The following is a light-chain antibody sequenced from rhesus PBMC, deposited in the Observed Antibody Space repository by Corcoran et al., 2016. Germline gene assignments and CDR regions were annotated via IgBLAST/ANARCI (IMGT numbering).Light chain of an antibody. CDR1: QGISSN. J-gene: IGKJ2*01. CDR3: QHAYGTPYT. CDR2: KAS. Sequence: DIQMTQSPSSLSASVGDRVTITCQASQGISSNLAWYQQKPGKVPNLLIYKASTLQSGVPSRFSGSGSGTELTLTISSLQPEDFATYYCQHAYGTPYTFGQGTKVEIK. V-gene: IGKV1-25*01.